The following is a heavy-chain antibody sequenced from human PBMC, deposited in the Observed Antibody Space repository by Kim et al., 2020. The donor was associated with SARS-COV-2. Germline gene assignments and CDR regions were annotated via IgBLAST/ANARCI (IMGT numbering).Heavy chain of an antibody. J-gene: IGHJ6*02. D-gene: IGHD3-10*01. Sequence: GESLKISCKGSGYSFTRYWIGWVRQMPGKGLEWMGIIYPGDSDTRYSPSFQGQVTISADKSISTAYLQWSSLKASDTAMYYCTRQEDYPGSGTYSNYYYGMDVWGLGTTVTVSS. CDR2: IYPGDSDT. V-gene: IGHV5-51*01. CDR1: GYSFTRYW. CDR3: TRQEDYPGSGTYSNYYYGMDV.